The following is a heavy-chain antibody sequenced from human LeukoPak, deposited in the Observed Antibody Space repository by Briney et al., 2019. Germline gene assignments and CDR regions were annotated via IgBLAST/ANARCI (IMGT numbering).Heavy chain of an antibody. CDR3: ARVSRESSSSDY. CDR1: GFTVSSNY. Sequence: GGSLRLSCAASGFTVSSNYMSWVRQAPGKGLEWVSVIYSGGSTYYADSVKGRFTISRDNSKNTLYLQMNSLRAEDTAVYYCARVSRESSSSDYWGQGTLVTVSS. D-gene: IGHD6-6*01. V-gene: IGHV3-53*01. CDR2: IYSGGST. J-gene: IGHJ4*02.